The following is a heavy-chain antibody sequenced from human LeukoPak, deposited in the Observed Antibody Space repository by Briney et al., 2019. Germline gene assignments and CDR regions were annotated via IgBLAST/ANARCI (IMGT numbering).Heavy chain of an antibody. Sequence: GESLTLSCAPSGFSFSSYSLYWVRQAPRNGMEWVSSIGSISSYIYYADSVKGRFTISRDNAKNSLYLQMNSQRAEAPAWDYFARDWAGVRLYPGVPAAMGRTSSDYYYGMDVWGQGTTVTVSS. D-gene: IGHD2-2*01. J-gene: IGHJ6*02. CDR2: IGSISSYI. CDR3: ARDWAGVRLYPGVPAAMGRTSSDYYYGMDV. V-gene: IGHV3-21*01. CDR1: GFSFSSYS.